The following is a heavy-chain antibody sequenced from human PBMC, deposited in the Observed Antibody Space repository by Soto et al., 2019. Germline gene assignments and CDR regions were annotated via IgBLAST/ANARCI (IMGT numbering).Heavy chain of an antibody. J-gene: IGHJ6*02. CDR2: ISSSSSTI. Sequence: GGSLRLSCAASGFSVRSSQMSWVRQAPGKGLEWVSHISSSSSTIYYADSVKGRFTISRDNAKNSLYLQMNSLRAEDTAVYYCARLMSMDVWGQGTTVTVSS. V-gene: IGHV3-48*01. CDR1: GFSVRSSQ. CDR3: ARLMSMDV.